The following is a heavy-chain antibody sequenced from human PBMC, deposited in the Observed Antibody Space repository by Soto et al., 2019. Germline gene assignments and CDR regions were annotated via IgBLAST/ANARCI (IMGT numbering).Heavy chain of an antibody. Sequence: SDTLSLTCTVSGGSISSGDYYWSWIRQPPGKGLEWIGYIYYSGSTYYNPSLKSRVTISVDTSKNQFSLKLSSVTAADTAVYYCARDFGTTDYYAYGMDVWGQGTTVTVSS. CDR1: GGSISSGDYY. J-gene: IGHJ6*02. CDR2: IYYSGST. CDR3: ARDFGTTDYYAYGMDV. V-gene: IGHV4-30-4*02. D-gene: IGHD3-10*01.